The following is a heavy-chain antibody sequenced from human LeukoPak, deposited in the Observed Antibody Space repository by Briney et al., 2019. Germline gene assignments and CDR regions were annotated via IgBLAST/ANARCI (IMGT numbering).Heavy chain of an antibody. CDR2: INHSGST. CDR1: GGSFSGYY. J-gene: IGHJ5*02. CDR3: AILTGYYNLNWFDP. D-gene: IGHD3-9*01. V-gene: IGHV4-34*01. Sequence: PSETLSLTCAVYGGSFSGYYWSWIRQPPGKGLEWIGEINHSGSTNYNPSLKSRVTISVDTSKNQFSLKLSSVTAADTAVYYCAILTGYYNLNWFDPWGQGTLVTVSS.